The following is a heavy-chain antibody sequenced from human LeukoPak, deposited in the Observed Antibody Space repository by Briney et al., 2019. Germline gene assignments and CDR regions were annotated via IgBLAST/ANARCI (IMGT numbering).Heavy chain of an antibody. D-gene: IGHD7-27*01. Sequence: ASVKVSCKASGYTFTSYYMHWVRQAPGQGLEWMGIINPSGGNTGYAQKFQGRVTMTRSTSMSTAYMELSSLRSEDTAVYYCAGGPPNWGYDYWGQGTLVTVSS. J-gene: IGHJ4*02. CDR2: INPSGGNT. CDR3: AGGPPNWGYDY. CDR1: GYTFTSYY. V-gene: IGHV1-46*01.